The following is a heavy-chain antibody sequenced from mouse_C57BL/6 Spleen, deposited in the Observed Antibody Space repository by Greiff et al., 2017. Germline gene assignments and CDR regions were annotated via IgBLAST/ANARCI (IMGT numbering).Heavy chain of an antibody. D-gene: IGHD1-1*01. CDR3: TTSYYGSSLRYFDV. CDR2: IDPENGDT. Sequence: VQLQQSGAELVRPGASVKLSCTASGFNIKDDYMHWVKQRPEQGLEWIGWIDPENGDTEYASKFQGKATITGDTSSNTAYLQLSSLTSEDTAVYYCTTSYYGSSLRYFDVWGTGTTVTVSS. CDR1: GFNIKDDY. J-gene: IGHJ1*03. V-gene: IGHV14-4*01.